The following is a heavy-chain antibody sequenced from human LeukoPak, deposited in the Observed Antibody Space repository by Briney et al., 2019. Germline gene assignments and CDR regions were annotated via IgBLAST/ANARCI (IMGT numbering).Heavy chain of an antibody. V-gene: IGHV1-2*02. CDR3: ARARIAAAATRY. CDR2: INPNSGGT. Sequence: ASVKVSCKASGYTFTCYYMHWVRQAPGQGLEWMGWINPNSGGTNYAQKFQGRVTMTRDTSISTAYMELSRLRSDDTAVYYCARARIAAAATRYWGQGTLVTVSS. CDR1: GYTFTCYY. J-gene: IGHJ4*02. D-gene: IGHD6-13*01.